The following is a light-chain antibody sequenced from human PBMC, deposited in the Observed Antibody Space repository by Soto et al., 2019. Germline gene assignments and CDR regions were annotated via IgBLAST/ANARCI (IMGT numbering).Light chain of an antibody. Sequence: QSVLTQPPSASGSPGQSVTISCTGTSSDVGGYDFVAWHQQHPGQAPRLMIYDVSKRPSGVPDRFSGSKSGYTASLTVSGLQAEDEADYYCSSFVGGNIYVFGTGTKVTVL. CDR2: DVS. V-gene: IGLV2-8*01. J-gene: IGLJ1*01. CDR1: SSDVGGYDF. CDR3: SSFVGGNIYV.